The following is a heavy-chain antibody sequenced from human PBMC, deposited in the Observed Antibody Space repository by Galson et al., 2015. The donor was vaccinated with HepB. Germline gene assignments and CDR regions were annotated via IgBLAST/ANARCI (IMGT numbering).Heavy chain of an antibody. D-gene: IGHD5-24*01. CDR3: ARDGDEIADAFDI. CDR2: ISSSSYI. CDR1: GFTFSSYS. J-gene: IGHJ3*02. V-gene: IGHV3-21*01. Sequence: SLRLSCAASGFTFSSYSMNWVRQAPGKGLEWVSSISSSSYIYYADSVKGRFTISRDNAKNSLYLQMNSLRAEDTAVYYCARDGDEIADAFDIWGQGTMVTVSS.